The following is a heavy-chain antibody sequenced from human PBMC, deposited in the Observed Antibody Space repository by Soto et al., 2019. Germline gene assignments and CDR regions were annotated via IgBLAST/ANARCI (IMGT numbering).Heavy chain of an antibody. CDR1: GFTFKNYW. D-gene: IGHD6-6*01. CDR3: ARRCNRPNSYGMDV. J-gene: IGHJ6*02. Sequence: EVQLVESGGGLIQPGESLRLSCEGSGFTFKNYWMHWVRQVPGKGLVWVSRINSDGSNTRYADSVKCRFTVSRDNAKNTLFLQMNSLRAADTAVYLCARRCNRPNSYGMDVWGQGTTVTVS. CDR2: INSDGSNT. V-gene: IGHV3-74*01.